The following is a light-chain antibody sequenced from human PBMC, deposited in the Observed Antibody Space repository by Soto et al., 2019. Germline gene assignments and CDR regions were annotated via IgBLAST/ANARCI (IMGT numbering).Light chain of an antibody. CDR3: QQYSSWPPWT. J-gene: IGKJ1*01. CDR1: QSVSSN. CDR2: GAS. V-gene: IGKV3D-15*01. Sequence: EIVMTQSPATLSVSPVERATLSCRASQSVSSNLAWYLQKPGQSPRLLIYGASTRATGIPDRFSGSGSGTDFTLTISSLQSEDFAVYYCQQYSSWPPWTFGQGTKVDIK.